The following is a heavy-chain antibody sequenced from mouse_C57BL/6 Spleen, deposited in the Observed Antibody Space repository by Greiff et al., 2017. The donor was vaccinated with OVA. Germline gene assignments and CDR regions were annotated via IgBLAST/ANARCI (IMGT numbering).Heavy chain of an antibody. J-gene: IGHJ2*01. CDR2: IDPSDSYT. CDR1: GYTFTSYW. V-gene: IGHV1-69*01. CDR3: ARRSITTVYDY. Sequence: QVQLQQSGAELVMPGASVKLSCKASGYTFTSYWMHWVKQRPGQGLEWIGEIDPSDSYTNYNQKFKGKSTLTVDKSSSTAYMQLSSLTSEDSAVYYCARRSITTVYDYWGQGTTLTVSS. D-gene: IGHD1-1*01.